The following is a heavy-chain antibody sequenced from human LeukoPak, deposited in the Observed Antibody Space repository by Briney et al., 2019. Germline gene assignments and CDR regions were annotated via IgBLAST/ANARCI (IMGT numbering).Heavy chain of an antibody. CDR2: IYYSGST. CDR1: GGSISSYY. Sequence: PSETLSLTCTVSGGSISSYYWGWIRQPPGKGLEWIGSIYYSGSTYYNPSLKSRVTISVDTSKNQFSLKLSSVTAADTAVYFCARVGSGLNLYYFDYWGQGILVTVSS. D-gene: IGHD3-3*01. J-gene: IGHJ4*02. V-gene: IGHV4-39*07. CDR3: ARVGSGLNLYYFDY.